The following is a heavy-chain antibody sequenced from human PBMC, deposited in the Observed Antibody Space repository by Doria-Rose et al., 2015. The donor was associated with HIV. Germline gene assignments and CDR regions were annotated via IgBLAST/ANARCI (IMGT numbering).Heavy chain of an antibody. CDR2: ISSTSAYI. Sequence: VQLVQSGGGLVRPGGSLRLSCATSGFTFSGHRINWVRQAPGKGLEWVSSISSTSAYINYADSVRGRFTISRDNARNSPYLQMDSLRAEDTAIYYCATGVTLDYWGQGTLVTVSS. CDR3: ATGVTLDY. V-gene: IGHV3-21*01. CDR1: GFTFSGHR. D-gene: IGHD3-10*01. J-gene: IGHJ4*02.